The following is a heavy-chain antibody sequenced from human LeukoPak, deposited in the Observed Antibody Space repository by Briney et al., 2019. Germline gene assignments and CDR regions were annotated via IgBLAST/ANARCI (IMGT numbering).Heavy chain of an antibody. J-gene: IGHJ4*02. CDR3: AKGVAGLYCFDY. D-gene: IGHD6-19*01. CDR1: GFTFSSYA. CDR2: ISGSGGST. Sequence: PGGSLRLSCAASGFTFSSYAMSWVRQAPGKGLEWVSAISGSGGSTYYADSVKGRFTISRDNSKNTLYLQMNGLRAEDTAVYYCAKGVAGLYCFDYWGQGTLVTVSS. V-gene: IGHV3-23*01.